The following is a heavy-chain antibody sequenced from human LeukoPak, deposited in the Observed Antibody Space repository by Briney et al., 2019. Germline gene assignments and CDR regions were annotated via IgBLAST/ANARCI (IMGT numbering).Heavy chain of an antibody. J-gene: IGHJ4*02. D-gene: IGHD1-1*01. CDR3: ARCTTGKTFGSLREIKKSREIDF. V-gene: IGHV3-11*06. CDR1: GFTFSDYY. CDR2: ISSSSSYI. Sequence: SGGSLRLSCAASGFTFSDYYMSWIRQAPGKGLEWVSSISSSSSYINYADSVRGRFTISRDNAKNSLFLQMDSLRGEDTAVYYCARCTTGKTFGSLREIKKSREIDFWGQGTLVTVSS.